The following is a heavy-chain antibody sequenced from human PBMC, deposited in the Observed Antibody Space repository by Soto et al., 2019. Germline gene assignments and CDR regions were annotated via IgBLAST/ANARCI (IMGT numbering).Heavy chain of an antibody. CDR1: GFSLSSRKMG. V-gene: IGHV2-5*02. CDR3: AHTGYYDLLTFDY. CDR2: IYWDDDK. D-gene: IGHD3-9*01. Sequence: SGPTLVNPTQTLTLTCNLSGFSLSSRKMGVGWIRQPPGKALEWLVLIYWDDDKRYRPSLNNRLTITKDTSKNQVLLTMTNLDPVDTATYYCAHTGYYDLLTFDYWGQGTLVTVSS. J-gene: IGHJ4*02.